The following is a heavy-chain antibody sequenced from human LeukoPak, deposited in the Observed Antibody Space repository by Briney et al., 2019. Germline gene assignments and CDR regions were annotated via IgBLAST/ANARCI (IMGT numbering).Heavy chain of an antibody. Sequence: ASVKVSCKASGYTFTSYYMHWVRQAPGQGLEWMGIINPSGGSTSYAQKFQGRVTMTRDTSTSTVYMELSSLRSEDTVVYYCASDIGSTSRFDYWGQGTLVTVSS. J-gene: IGHJ4*02. CDR3: ASDIGSTSRFDY. CDR2: INPSGGST. CDR1: GYTFTSYY. V-gene: IGHV1-46*01. D-gene: IGHD2-2*01.